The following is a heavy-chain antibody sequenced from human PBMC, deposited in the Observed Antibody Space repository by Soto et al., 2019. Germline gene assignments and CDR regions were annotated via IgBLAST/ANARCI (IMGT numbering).Heavy chain of an antibody. CDR1: GVSGFTFSKYA. J-gene: IGHJ4*02. D-gene: IGHD3-22*01. CDR3: AKSITSRSGYYYGY. CDR2: ISGSGGST. Sequence: GGSLRLSCAASGVSGFTFSKYAMSWVRQAPGKGLEWVSAISGSGGSTYYADSVKGRFTISRDNSKNTLYLQMNSLRAEDTAVYYCAKSITSRSGYYYGYWGQGTLVTVSS. V-gene: IGHV3-23*01.